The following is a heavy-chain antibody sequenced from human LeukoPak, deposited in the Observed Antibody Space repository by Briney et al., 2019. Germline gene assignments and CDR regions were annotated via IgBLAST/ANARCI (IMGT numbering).Heavy chain of an antibody. D-gene: IGHD5-12*01. CDR1: GFIFSSYA. J-gene: IGHJ4*02. V-gene: IGHV3-23*01. CDR3: AKDSGYHFDLIGLDY. CDR2: ISGNGDST. Sequence: GGSLRLSCAASGFIFSSYAMSWVRQAPGKGLEWVSAISGNGDSTYYADSVKGRFTISGDNSKNTLYLQVNSLRAEDTAVYYCAKDSGYHFDLIGLDYWGQGTLVTVSS.